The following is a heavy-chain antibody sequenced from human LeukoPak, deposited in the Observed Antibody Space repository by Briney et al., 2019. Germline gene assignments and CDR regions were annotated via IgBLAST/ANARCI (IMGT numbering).Heavy chain of an antibody. CDR3: ARDARYGEIDY. V-gene: IGHV3-69-1*02. CDR1: GFTVSSNY. CDR2: ISSSSTM. Sequence: GGSLLLSCAASGFTVSSNYMSWVRQAPGKGLEWVSSISSSSTMYYTDSVKGRFTISRDNAKNSLYLQMNSLRAEDTAVYYCARDARYGEIDYWGQGTLVTVSS. D-gene: IGHD3-10*01. J-gene: IGHJ4*02.